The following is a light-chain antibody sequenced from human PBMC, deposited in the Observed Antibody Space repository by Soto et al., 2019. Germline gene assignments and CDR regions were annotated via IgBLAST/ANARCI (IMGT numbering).Light chain of an antibody. J-gene: IGKJ2*01. CDR3: QQYASSPYT. CDR2: GAS. Sequence: EIVLTQSPGTLSLSPGERATLSCRASQSISSSYLAWYQQKPGQAPRHLIYGASRRATGIPDRFSGRESGTDFTLTITTLEPEDSAVYFCQQYASSPYTFGQGTKVEIK. V-gene: IGKV3-20*01. CDR1: QSISSSY.